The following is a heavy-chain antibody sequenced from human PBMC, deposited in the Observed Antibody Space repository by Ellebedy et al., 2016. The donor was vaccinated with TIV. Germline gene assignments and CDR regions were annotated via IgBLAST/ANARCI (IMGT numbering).Heavy chain of an antibody. D-gene: IGHD2-8*01. Sequence: SETLSLTXAVYGGSFSGYYWSWIRQPPGKGLEWIGEINHSGSTNYNPSLKSRVTISVDTSKNQFSLKLSSVTAADTAVYYCARARVYANWFDPWGQGTLVTVSS. CDR2: INHSGST. V-gene: IGHV4-34*01. CDR3: ARARVYANWFDP. J-gene: IGHJ5*02. CDR1: GGSFSGYY.